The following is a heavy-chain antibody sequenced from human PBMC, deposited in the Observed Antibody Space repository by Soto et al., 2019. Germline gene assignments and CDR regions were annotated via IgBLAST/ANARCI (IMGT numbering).Heavy chain of an antibody. CDR2: INHSGST. V-gene: IGHV4-34*01. Sequence: PSETLSLTCAVYGGSFSGYYWSWIRQPPGKGLEWIGEINHSGSTNYNPSLKSRVTISVDTSKNQFSLKLSSVTAADTAVYYCARGRLRYFDWLLSHYYYGMDVWGQGTTVTVSS. CDR3: ARGRLRYFDWLLSHYYYGMDV. J-gene: IGHJ6*02. CDR1: GGSFSGYY. D-gene: IGHD3-9*01.